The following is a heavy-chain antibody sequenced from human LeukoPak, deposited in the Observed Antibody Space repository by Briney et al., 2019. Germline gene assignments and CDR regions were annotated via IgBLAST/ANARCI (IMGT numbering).Heavy chain of an antibody. CDR3: ARDPSQAAAGTPGYFDY. CDR2: ISYDGSNK. Sequence: GRSLRLSCAASGFTFSSYAMHWVRQAPGKGLEWVAVISYDGSNKYYADSVKGRFTISRDNSKNTLYLQMNSLRAEDTAVYYCARDPSQAAAGTPGYFDYWGQGTLVTVSS. D-gene: IGHD6-13*01. V-gene: IGHV3-30-3*01. J-gene: IGHJ4*02. CDR1: GFTFSSYA.